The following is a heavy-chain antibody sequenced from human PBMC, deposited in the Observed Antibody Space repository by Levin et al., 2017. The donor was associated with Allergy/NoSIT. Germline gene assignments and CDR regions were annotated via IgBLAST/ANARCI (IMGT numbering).Heavy chain of an antibody. CDR3: TTGASSGHGVYYFDY. Sequence: PGESLKISCAASGFTFSNAWMSWVRQAPGKGLEWVGRIKSKTDGGTTDYAAPVKGRFTISRDDSKNTLYLQMNSLKTEDTAVYYCTTGASSGHGVYYFDYWGQGTLVTVSS. V-gene: IGHV3-15*01. D-gene: IGHD3-22*01. J-gene: IGHJ4*02. CDR1: GFTFSNAW. CDR2: IKSKTDGGTT.